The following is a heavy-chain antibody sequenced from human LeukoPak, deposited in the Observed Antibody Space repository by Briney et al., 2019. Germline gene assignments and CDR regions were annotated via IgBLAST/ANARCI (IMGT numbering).Heavy chain of an antibody. V-gene: IGHV3-49*04. D-gene: IGHD3-22*01. CDR2: IRSKAYGGTT. Sequence: HPGGSLRLSCAASGFTFSSYEMNWVRQAPGKGLEWVGFIRSKAYGGTTKNAASVKGRFTISRDDSRSIAYLQMNSLKTEDTAEYYCTRRYNYDSSGYYYVRDAFDIWGQGTMVTVSS. CDR3: TRRYNYDSSGYYYVRDAFDI. CDR1: GFTFSSYE. J-gene: IGHJ3*02.